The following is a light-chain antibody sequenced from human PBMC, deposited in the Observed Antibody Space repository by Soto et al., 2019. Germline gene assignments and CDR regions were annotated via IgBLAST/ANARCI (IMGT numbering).Light chain of an antibody. CDR3: SSYSRSSTVV. CDR1: RSDIGAYTY. J-gene: IGLJ2*01. CDR2: DVS. V-gene: IGLV2-14*03. Sequence: QSVLTQPASVSGSPGQSITISCTGTRSDIGAYTYVSWYQQHPGKAPKLMIYDVSNRPLGVSSRFSGSKSGNTASLTISGLQAEDEADYYCSSYSRSSTVVFGGGTKVTVL.